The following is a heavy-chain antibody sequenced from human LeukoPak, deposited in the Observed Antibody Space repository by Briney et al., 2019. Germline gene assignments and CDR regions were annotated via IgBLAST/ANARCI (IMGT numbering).Heavy chain of an antibody. J-gene: IGHJ4*02. V-gene: IGHV1-8*01. D-gene: IGHD2-15*01. Sequence: ASVKVSCKASGYTFTSYDINWVRQATGQGLEWMGWMNPNSGNTGYAQKFQGRVTMTRNTSISTAYMELSSLRSEDTAVYYCARGLLRSGLLDYWGQGTLVTVSS. CDR3: ARGLLRSGLLDY. CDR2: MNPNSGNT. CDR1: GYTFTSYD.